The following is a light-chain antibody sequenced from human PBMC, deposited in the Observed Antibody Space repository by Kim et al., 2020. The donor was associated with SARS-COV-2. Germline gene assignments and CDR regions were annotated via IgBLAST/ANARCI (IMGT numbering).Light chain of an antibody. J-gene: IGKJ1*01. Sequence: RVMTQSPATMSVFPGERVTLSCRASQSVFSKLAWYQHKPGQPPRLLIYDSSTRATGIPARFSGSWSGTEFTLTISSLQSEDFAVYFCQQYDDWPGTFGQGTKVDIK. CDR1: QSVFSK. CDR2: DSS. V-gene: IGKV3-15*01. CDR3: QQYDDWPGT.